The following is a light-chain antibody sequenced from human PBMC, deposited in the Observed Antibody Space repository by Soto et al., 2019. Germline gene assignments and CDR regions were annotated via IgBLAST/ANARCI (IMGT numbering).Light chain of an antibody. CDR3: SSYTSSSTHVI. J-gene: IGLJ2*01. CDR2: EVS. CDR1: SSDIGDYNY. V-gene: IGLV2-14*01. Sequence: QSALTQPASVSGSPGQSITISCTGTSSDIGDYNYVSWYQQHPGKAPKLMIYEVSNRPSGVSNRFSGSKSGNTASLTISGLQAEDEADYYCSSYTSSSTHVIFGRGTKLTVL.